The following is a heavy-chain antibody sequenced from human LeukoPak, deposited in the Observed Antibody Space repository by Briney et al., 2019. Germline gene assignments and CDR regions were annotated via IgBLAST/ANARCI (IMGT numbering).Heavy chain of an antibody. CDR1: GFTFSSYS. CDR2: ISSSSSYI. Sequence: GGSLRLSCAASGFTFSSYSMNWVRQAPGKGLEWVSSISSSSSYIYYADSVKGRFTISRDNAKNSLYLQMNSLRAEDTAVYYCARASASVNYYDSSDDAFDIWGQGTMVTVSS. CDR3: ARASASVNYYDSSDDAFDI. D-gene: IGHD3-22*01. J-gene: IGHJ3*02. V-gene: IGHV3-21*01.